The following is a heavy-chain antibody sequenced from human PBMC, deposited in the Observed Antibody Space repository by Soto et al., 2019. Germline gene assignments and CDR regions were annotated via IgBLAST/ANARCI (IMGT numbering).Heavy chain of an antibody. CDR3: ASTKYDSSAYYYWYLGL. CDR2: IIPIFGTA. V-gene: IGHV1-69*06. CDR1: EDTFRNYA. D-gene: IGHD3-22*01. J-gene: IGHJ2*01. Sequence: QVELVQSGAEVKKPGSSVKVSCQASEDTFRNYAISWVRQAPGQGLEWMGGIIPIFGTANYAQKFQGRVTITADTSLNTVYLELSILRSEDTAVSYCASTKYDSSAYYYWYLGLWGRVTLVTVSS.